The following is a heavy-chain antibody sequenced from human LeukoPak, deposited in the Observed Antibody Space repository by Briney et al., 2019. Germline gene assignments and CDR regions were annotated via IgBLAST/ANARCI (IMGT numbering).Heavy chain of an antibody. CDR2: ISGSGGST. Sequence: GGSLRLSCAASGFTFSNYAMTWVRQATGKGLEWVSAISGSGGSTYYQDSVKGRFTISRDDAKNSLYLEMDSLRAEDTAVYYCARTIYYYESTSYFSDAFDVWGQGTMVTVSS. J-gene: IGHJ3*01. CDR1: GFTFSNYA. V-gene: IGHV3-23*01. CDR3: ARTIYYYESTSYFSDAFDV. D-gene: IGHD3-22*01.